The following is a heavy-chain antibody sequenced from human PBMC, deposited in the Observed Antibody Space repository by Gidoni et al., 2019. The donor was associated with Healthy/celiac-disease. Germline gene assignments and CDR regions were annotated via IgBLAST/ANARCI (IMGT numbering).Heavy chain of an antibody. CDR3: AREKQLANNGARYFDL. CDR2: IGTAGDP. Sequence: EVQLVESGGGLVQPGGSLRLSCAASGFTFSSYDMHWVRQATGKGLEWVSAIGTAGDPYYPGSVKGRFTISRENAKNSLYLQMNSLRAGDTAVYYCAREKQLANNGARYFDLWGRGTLVTVSS. J-gene: IGHJ2*01. CDR1: GFTFSSYD. V-gene: IGHV3-13*05. D-gene: IGHD6-13*01.